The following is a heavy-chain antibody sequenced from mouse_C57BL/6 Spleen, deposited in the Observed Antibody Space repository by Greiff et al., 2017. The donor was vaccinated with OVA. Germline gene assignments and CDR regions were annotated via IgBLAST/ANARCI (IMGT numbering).Heavy chain of an antibody. CDR3: AREIYDGYYDFDY. CDR2: IYPGSGST. J-gene: IGHJ2*01. D-gene: IGHD2-3*01. CDR1: GYTFTSYW. V-gene: IGHV1-55*01. Sequence: VQLQESGAELVKPGASVKMSCKASGYTFTSYWITWVKQRPGQGLEWIGDIYPGSGSTNYNEKFKSKATLTVDTSSSTAYMQLSSLTSEDSAVYYCAREIYDGYYDFDYWGQGTTLTVSS.